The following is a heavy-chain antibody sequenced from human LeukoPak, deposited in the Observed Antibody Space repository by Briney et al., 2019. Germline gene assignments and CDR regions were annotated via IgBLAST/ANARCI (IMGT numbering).Heavy chain of an antibody. V-gene: IGHV1-69*05. CDR2: IIPIFGTA. J-gene: IGHJ6*03. Sequence: SVKVSCKASGGTFSSYAISWVRQAPGQGLEWMGGIIPIFGTANYAQKFQGRVTITTDESTSTAYMELSSLRSEDTAVYYCARATPQQPDYYYYYYMDVWGKGTMVTVSS. CDR1: GGTFSSYA. CDR3: ARATPQQPDYYYYYYMDV. D-gene: IGHD6-13*01.